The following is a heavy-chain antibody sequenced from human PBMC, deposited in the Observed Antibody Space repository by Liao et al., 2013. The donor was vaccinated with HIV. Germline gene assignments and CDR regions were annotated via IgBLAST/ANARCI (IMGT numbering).Heavy chain of an antibody. V-gene: IGHV4-4*07. Sequence: QVQLQESGPGLVKPSETLSLTCTVSGGSIVSYYWSWIRQSAGKGLEWIGRIYTSGSTNYNPSLKSRVTISVDRSKNQFSLKLSSVTAADTAVYYCASTLAGDGAFDIWAKGQWSPSPQ. CDR3: ASTLAGDGAFDI. CDR2: IYTSGST. D-gene: IGHD6-19*01. J-gene: IGHJ3*02. CDR1: GGSIVSYY.